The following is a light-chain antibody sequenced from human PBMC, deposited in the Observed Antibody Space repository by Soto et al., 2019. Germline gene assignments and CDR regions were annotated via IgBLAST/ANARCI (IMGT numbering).Light chain of an antibody. CDR3: QQSYSSPLT. CDR1: QSVSYY. CDR2: DTY. J-gene: IGKJ4*01. V-gene: IGKV1-39*01. Sequence: DIQMTQSPSSLSASVGDRVTLTCRASQSVSYYFDWYRQKPGQAPKLLIYDTYRWESGFPSRFSGSGSGTEFTLTISSLQPEDSATYYCQQSYSSPLTFGGGTKVDIK.